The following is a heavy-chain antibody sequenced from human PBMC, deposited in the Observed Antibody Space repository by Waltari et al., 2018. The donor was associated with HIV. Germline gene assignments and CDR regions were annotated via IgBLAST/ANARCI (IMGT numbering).Heavy chain of an antibody. CDR2: MNPNSGNT. Sequence: QVQLVQSGAEVKKPGASVKVSCKASGYTFRNSDINWVRQATGQGLEWMGWMNPNSGNTGYSQKFQGRVSMTRNTSISTAYMELNSLTSEDTAVYYCARGPIMERAFDIWGQGTMVTVSS. J-gene: IGHJ3*02. CDR3: ARGPIMERAFDI. CDR1: GYTFRNSD. V-gene: IGHV1-8*01. D-gene: IGHD2-8*01.